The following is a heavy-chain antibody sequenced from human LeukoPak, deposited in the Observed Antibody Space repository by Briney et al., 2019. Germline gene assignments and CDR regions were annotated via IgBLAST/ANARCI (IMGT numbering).Heavy chain of an antibody. D-gene: IGHD2-2*01. V-gene: IGHV5-51*01. CDR3: ARTTIGYCSSTSCYVFDY. CDR2: IYPGDSDT. CDR1: GYSFTSYW. Sequence: GESLKISCKGSGYSFTSYWIGWVRQVPGKGLEWMGIIYPGDSDTRYSPSFQGQVTISADKSISTAYLQWSSLKASDTAMYYCARTTIGYCSSTSCYVFDYWGQGTLVTVSS. J-gene: IGHJ4*02.